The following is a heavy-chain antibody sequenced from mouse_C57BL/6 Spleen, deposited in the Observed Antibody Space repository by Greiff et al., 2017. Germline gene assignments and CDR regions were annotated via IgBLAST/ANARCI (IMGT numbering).Heavy chain of an antibody. CDR3: ARNSLLSQGYYFDY. Sequence: VQLKESGPGLVQPSQSLSITCTVSGFSLTSYGVHWVRQSPGKGLEWLGVIWSGGSTDYNAAFISRLSISKDNSKSQVFFKMNSLQADDTAIYYCARNSLLSQGYYFDYWGQGTTLTVSS. CDR2: IWSGGST. CDR1: GFSLTSYG. V-gene: IGHV2-2*01. D-gene: IGHD1-2*01. J-gene: IGHJ2*01.